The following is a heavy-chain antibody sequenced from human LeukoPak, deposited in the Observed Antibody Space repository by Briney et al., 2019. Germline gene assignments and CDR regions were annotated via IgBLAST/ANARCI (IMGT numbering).Heavy chain of an antibody. Sequence: GSLRFSCAASGFTFSSYDMHWVRQATGKGLEWVSAIGTAGDTYYPGSVKGRFTISRENAKNSLYLQMNSLRAEDTAVYYCARANEYAYDFWSGRYVGYYFDYWGQGTLVTVSS. CDR1: GFTFSSYD. J-gene: IGHJ4*02. CDR3: ARANEYAYDFWSGRYVGYYFDY. D-gene: IGHD3-3*01. CDR2: IGTAGDT. V-gene: IGHV3-13*01.